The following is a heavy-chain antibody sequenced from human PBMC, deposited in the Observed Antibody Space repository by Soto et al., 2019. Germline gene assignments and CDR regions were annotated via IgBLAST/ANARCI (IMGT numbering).Heavy chain of an antibody. D-gene: IGHD2-2*01. J-gene: IGHJ6*02. CDR1: GGSISSGGYS. Sequence: SETLSLTCAVSGGSISSGGYSWGWIRQPPGKELEWIGTISHSGDTYYNPSLKSRVTISIDTAKNHLSLILSSVTAADTATYYCTRIYCTTTSCFINGMDVWGQGTTVTVSS. V-gene: IGHV4-30-2*05. CDR3: TRIYCTTTSCFINGMDV. CDR2: ISHSGDT.